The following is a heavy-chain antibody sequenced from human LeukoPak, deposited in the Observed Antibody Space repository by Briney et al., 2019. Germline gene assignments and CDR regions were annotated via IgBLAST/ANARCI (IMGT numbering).Heavy chain of an antibody. J-gene: IGHJ4*02. D-gene: IGHD6-19*01. Sequence: EGSLRLSCAASGFTYSSYAMSWVRQAPGKGLEWVSAISGSGGSTYYADSVKGRFTISRDNSKNTLYLQMNSLRAEDTAVYYRAKAGSFHYFDYWGQGTLVTVSS. CDR2: ISGSGGST. CDR3: AKAGSFHYFDY. CDR1: GFTYSSYA. V-gene: IGHV3-23*01.